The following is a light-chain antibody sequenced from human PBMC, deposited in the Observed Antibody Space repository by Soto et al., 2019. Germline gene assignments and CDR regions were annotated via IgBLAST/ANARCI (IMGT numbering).Light chain of an antibody. CDR2: DVT. V-gene: IGLV2-14*01. CDR1: ASNVGTYNY. J-gene: IGLJ1*01. Sequence: QSALTQPASVSGSPGQSITISCTGTASNVGTYNYVSWYQQYPDKVPKLLIYDVTKRPPGVSDRFSGSKSGNTASLTISGLQAEDEADYYCNSYTGSQTGVFGTGTKVTVL. CDR3: NSYTGSQTGV.